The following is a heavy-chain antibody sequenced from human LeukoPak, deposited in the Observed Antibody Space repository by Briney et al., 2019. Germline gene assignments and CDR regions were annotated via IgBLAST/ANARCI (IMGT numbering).Heavy chain of an antibody. V-gene: IGHV5-51*01. Sequence: GESLKISCKGSGYSFTSYWIGWVRQMPGKGLECMGIIYPGDSDTRYRPSFQGQVTISADKSISTAYLQWSSLKASDTAMYYCARPDYYDSSGYGSYFQHWGQGTLVTVSS. CDR1: GYSFTSYW. J-gene: IGHJ1*01. CDR3: ARPDYYDSSGYGSYFQH. D-gene: IGHD3-22*01. CDR2: IYPGDSDT.